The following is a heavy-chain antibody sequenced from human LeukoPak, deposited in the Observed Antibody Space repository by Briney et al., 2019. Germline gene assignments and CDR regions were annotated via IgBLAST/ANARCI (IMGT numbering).Heavy chain of an antibody. J-gene: IGHJ4*02. CDR3: ARDNGDYVPTDY. CDR1: GYTFTGYY. D-gene: IGHD4-17*01. CDR2: INPNSGGT. V-gene: IGHV1-2*06. Sequence: ASVTVSCTASGYTFTGYYMHWVRQAPGQGLEWMGRINPNSGGTNYAQKFQGRVTMTRDTSISTAYMELSRLRSDDTAVYHCARDNGDYVPTDYWGQGTLVTVSS.